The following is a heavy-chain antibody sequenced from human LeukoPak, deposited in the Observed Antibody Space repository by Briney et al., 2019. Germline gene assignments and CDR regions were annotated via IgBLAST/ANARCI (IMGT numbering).Heavy chain of an antibody. CDR1: GFTFSSYG. D-gene: IGHD3-22*01. J-gene: IGHJ3*02. CDR3: AKDYYDSSGYYLGAFDI. V-gene: IGHV3-23*01. Sequence: PGGSLRLSCAASGFTFSSYGMSWVRQAPGKGLEWVSAISGSGGSTYYADSVKGRFTISRDNSKNTLYLQMNSLRAEDTAVYYCAKDYYDSSGYYLGAFDIWGQGTMVTVSS. CDR2: ISGSGGST.